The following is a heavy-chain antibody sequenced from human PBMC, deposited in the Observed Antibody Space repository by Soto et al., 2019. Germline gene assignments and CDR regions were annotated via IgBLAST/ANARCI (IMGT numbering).Heavy chain of an antibody. CDR2: IYYSGST. V-gene: IGHV4-59*08. D-gene: IGHD3-10*01. CDR1: CGSIISYY. Sequence: PSETLSLTCTFSCGSIISYYWSWIRQPPGKGLEWIGYIYYSGSTNYNPSLKSRVTISVDTSKNQFSLKLSSVTAADTAVYYCARGRGLWFGDRLQNWFDPWGQGTLVTVSS. J-gene: IGHJ5*02. CDR3: ARGRGLWFGDRLQNWFDP.